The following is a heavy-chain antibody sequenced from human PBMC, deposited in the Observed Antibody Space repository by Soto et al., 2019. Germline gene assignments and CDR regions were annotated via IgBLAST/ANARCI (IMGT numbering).Heavy chain of an antibody. CDR2: IYYSGST. CDR3: TRGLSNPGWFDP. Sequence: QVQLQESGPGLVKHSQTLSLTCTVSGGSISNGGYYWSWIRQHPGKGLEWIGYIYYSGSTYYNPSLKSRVTISVDTSKNQFSLKLSSVTAADTAVYYCTRGLSNPGWFDPWGQGTLVTVSS. J-gene: IGHJ5*02. D-gene: IGHD4-4*01. V-gene: IGHV4-31*03. CDR1: GGSISNGGYY.